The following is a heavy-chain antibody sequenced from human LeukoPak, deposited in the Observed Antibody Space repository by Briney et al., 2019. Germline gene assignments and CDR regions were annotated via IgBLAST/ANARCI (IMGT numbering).Heavy chain of an antibody. J-gene: IGHJ5*02. D-gene: IGHD3-9*01. CDR2: ISSSSSYI. CDR1: GFTFSSYS. Sequence: GGSLRLSCAASGFTFSSYSMNWVRQAPGKGLEWVSSISSSSSYIYYADSVKGRFTISRDNAKNSLYLQMNSLRAEDTAVYYCARSLTGRGGIDPWGQGTLVTVSS. V-gene: IGHV3-21*01. CDR3: ARSLTGRGGIDP.